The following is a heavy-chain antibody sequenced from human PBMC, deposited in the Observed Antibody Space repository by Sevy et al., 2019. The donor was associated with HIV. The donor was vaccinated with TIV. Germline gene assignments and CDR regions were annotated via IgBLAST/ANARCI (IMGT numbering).Heavy chain of an antibody. V-gene: IGHV3-48*03. Sequence: GGSLRLSCAASGFSFTSYEINWVRQAPGKGLEWVSYISSLGTTKYYADSVKGRFTISRDNAKNSMFLQMNSLRADDTAVYYCARTGIGISGLTGAMDVWGQGTTVTVSS. CDR3: ARTGIGISGLTGAMDV. CDR1: GFSFTSYE. J-gene: IGHJ6*02. D-gene: IGHD2-15*01. CDR2: ISSLGTTK.